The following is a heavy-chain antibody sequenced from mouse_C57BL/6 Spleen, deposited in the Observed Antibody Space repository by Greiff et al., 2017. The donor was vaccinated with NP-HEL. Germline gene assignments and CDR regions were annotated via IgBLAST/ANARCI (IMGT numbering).Heavy chain of an antibody. CDR1: GYAFSSYW. J-gene: IGHJ3*01. D-gene: IGHD2-4*01. Sequence: VKLQQSGAELVKPGASVKISCKASGYAFSSYWMNWVKQRPGKGLEWIGQIYPGDGDTNYNGKFKGKATLTADKSSSTAYMQLSILTSEDSAVYFCARFYYDYDGAWFAYWGQGTLVTVSA. CDR3: ARFYYDYDGAWFAY. V-gene: IGHV1-80*01. CDR2: IYPGDGDT.